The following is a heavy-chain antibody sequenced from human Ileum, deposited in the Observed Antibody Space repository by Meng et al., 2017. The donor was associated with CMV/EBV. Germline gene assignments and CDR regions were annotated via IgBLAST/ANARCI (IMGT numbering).Heavy chain of an antibody. D-gene: IGHD1-26*01. CDR1: GFTFSSYW. CDR2: INSDGIST. CDR3: ARDRLKTVGFDY. V-gene: IGHV3-74*01. Sequence: GGSLRLSCAASGFTFSSYWMHWVRQAPGKGLVWVSRINSDGISTGYADSVKGRFTISRDNAKNTVYLQMNSLRAEDTAVYYRARDRLKTVGFDYWGQGTLVTCSS. J-gene: IGHJ4*02.